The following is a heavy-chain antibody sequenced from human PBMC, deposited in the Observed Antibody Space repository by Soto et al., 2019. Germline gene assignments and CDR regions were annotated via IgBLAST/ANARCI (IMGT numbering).Heavy chain of an antibody. D-gene: IGHD3-9*01. Sequence: QVQLVQSGAGVKKPGSSVKVSCKASGGTFSSYTISWVRQAPGQGLEWMGRIIPILGIANYAQKFQGRVTITADKSTCTAYMELSSLRSEDTAVYYCARGVDILTGYSPFDYWGQGTLVTVSS. J-gene: IGHJ4*02. CDR2: IIPILGIA. CDR3: ARGVDILTGYSPFDY. V-gene: IGHV1-69*02. CDR1: GGTFSSYT.